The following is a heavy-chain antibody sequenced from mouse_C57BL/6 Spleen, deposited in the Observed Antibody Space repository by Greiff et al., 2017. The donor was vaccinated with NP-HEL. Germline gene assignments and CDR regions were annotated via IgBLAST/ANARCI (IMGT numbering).Heavy chain of an antibody. CDR2: IYPGSGST. CDR1: GYTFTSYW. J-gene: IGHJ2*01. CDR3: ARGYYGSSLFDY. D-gene: IGHD1-1*01. Sequence: QVQLQQSGAELVKPGASVKMSCKASGYTFTSYWITWVKQRPGQGLEWIGDIYPGSGSTNYNEKFKSKATLTVDTSSSTAYMQLSSLTSEDSAVYYCARGYYGSSLFDYWGQGTTLTVSS. V-gene: IGHV1-55*01.